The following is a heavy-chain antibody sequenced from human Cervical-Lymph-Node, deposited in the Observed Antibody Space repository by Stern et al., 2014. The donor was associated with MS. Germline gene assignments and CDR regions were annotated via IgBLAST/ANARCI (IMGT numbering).Heavy chain of an antibody. J-gene: IGHJ3*02. Sequence: VPLVESGAEVKDPGASVKVSCKASGYSFISHAMHWVRQAPGQTFEWLGGVNGDNGNTKYSQKLQGRVTITRDKTTSTAYMELSSLTSEDTAVYYCARAGYCSPSTCSDAFDIWGQGTMVTVSS. CDR2: VNGDNGNT. CDR1: GYSFISHA. V-gene: IGHV1-3*01. D-gene: IGHD2-15*01. CDR3: ARAGYCSPSTCSDAFDI.